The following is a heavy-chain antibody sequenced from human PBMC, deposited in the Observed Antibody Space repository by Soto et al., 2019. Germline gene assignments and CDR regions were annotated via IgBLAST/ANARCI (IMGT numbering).Heavy chain of an antibody. CDR2: ISWNSGSI. V-gene: IGHV3-9*01. J-gene: IGHJ3*02. CDR1: GFTFDDYA. CDR3: AKDRGYSGYHLFLHAFDI. D-gene: IGHD5-12*01. Sequence: EVQLVESGGGLVQPGRSLRLSCAASGFTFDDYAMHWVRQAPGKGLEWVSGISWNSGSIGSADSVKGRFTISRDNAKNSLYLQMHSLRAEDTALYYCAKDRGYSGYHLFLHAFDIWGQGTMVTVSS.